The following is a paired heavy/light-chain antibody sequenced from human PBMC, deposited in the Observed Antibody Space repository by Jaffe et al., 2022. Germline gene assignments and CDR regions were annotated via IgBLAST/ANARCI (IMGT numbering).Heavy chain of an antibody. Sequence: DVQLVESGGGLVQSGGSLRLSCTGSGYTFRNHAMTWARQAPGKGLEWLSYIDVGGRNIVYGNSARGRFRVSRDDALNSLYLQMDNLRGEDTGTYYCARGGTSDWFLYWGQGTLVNVSS. J-gene: IGHJ4*02. CDR2: IDVGGRNI. CDR1: GYTFRNHA. CDR3: ARGGTSDWFLY. D-gene: IGHD3-9*01. V-gene: IGHV3-48*03.
Light chain of an antibody. CDR3: LLSYSGVVV. Sequence: QAVVTQEPSLTVSPGGTVTLTCASSTGAVSSTHYPYWFQQKPGQVPTTLIFDTNNKHSWTPARFSGSLLGDRAALTLSGAQPEDEADYYCLLSYSGVVVFGGGTKLTVL. CDR1: TGAVSSTHY. J-gene: IGLJ2*01. CDR2: DTN. V-gene: IGLV7-46*01.